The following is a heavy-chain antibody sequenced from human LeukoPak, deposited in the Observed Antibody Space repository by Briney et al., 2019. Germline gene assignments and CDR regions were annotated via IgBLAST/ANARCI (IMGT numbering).Heavy chain of an antibody. Sequence: GGSLRLSCAASGFTFSSYEMNWVRQAPGKGLEWVSYISSSGSTIYYADSVKGRFTISRDNAKNSLYLQMNSLRAEDTAVHYCAMYYYDSSGYPGAFDIWGQGTMVTVSS. D-gene: IGHD3-22*01. CDR2: ISSSGSTI. CDR1: GFTFSSYE. V-gene: IGHV3-48*03. J-gene: IGHJ3*02. CDR3: AMYYYDSSGYPGAFDI.